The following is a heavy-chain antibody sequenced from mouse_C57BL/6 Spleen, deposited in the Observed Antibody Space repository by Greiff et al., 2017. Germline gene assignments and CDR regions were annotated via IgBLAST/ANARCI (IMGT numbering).Heavy chain of an antibody. J-gene: IGHJ4*01. CDR2: IWSGGST. V-gene: IGHV2-2*01. Sequence: QVQLKESGPGLVQPSQSLSISCTVSGFSLTSSGVHWVRQSPGKGLAWLGVIWSGGSTDYNAAFISRLSISTDNSKSQVFFKMNSLQADDTAIYYCAREGDYYAMDYWGQGTSVTVSS. CDR3: AREGDYYAMDY. CDR1: GFSLTSSG.